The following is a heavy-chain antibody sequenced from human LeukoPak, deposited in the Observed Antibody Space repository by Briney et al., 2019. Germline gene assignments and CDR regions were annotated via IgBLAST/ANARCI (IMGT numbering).Heavy chain of an antibody. CDR1: GYTLTELS. CDR3: ATAGYSGYDGIRYYFDY. CDR2: FDPEDGET. J-gene: IGHJ4*02. V-gene: IGHV1-24*01. Sequence: GASVKVSCKVPGYTLTELSMHWVRQAPGKGLEWMGGFDPEDGETIYAQKFQGRVTMTEDTSTDTAYMELSSLRSEDTAVYYCATAGYSGYDGIRYYFDYWGQGTLVTVSS. D-gene: IGHD5-12*01.